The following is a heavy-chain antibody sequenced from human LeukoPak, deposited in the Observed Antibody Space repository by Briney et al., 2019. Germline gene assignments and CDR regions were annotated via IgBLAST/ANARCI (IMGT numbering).Heavy chain of an antibody. D-gene: IGHD2-2*01. V-gene: IGHV3-48*01. Sequence: PGGSLRLSCAASGFTFSSYSMNWVRQAPGKGLEWVSYISSSSSTIYYADSVKGRFTISRDNAKNSLYLQMNSLRAEDTAVYYCARGKRNIVVVPAAHSRTNDFDYWGQGTLVTVSS. CDR2: ISSSSSTI. J-gene: IGHJ4*02. CDR3: ARGKRNIVVVPAAHSRTNDFDY. CDR1: GFTFSSYS.